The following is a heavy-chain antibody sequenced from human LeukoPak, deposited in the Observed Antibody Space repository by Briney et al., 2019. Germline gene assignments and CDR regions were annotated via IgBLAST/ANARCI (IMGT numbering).Heavy chain of an antibody. V-gene: IGHV1-69*04. D-gene: IGHD6-13*01. Sequence: SVKVSCTASGGTFSTYAISWVRQAPGQGLEWMGRIIPILGIANYAQKFQGRVTITADKSTSTAYMELSSLRSEDTAVYYCASSIAAAGPSYWGQGTLVTVSS. CDR2: IIPILGIA. CDR1: GGTFSTYA. J-gene: IGHJ4*02. CDR3: ASSIAAAGPSY.